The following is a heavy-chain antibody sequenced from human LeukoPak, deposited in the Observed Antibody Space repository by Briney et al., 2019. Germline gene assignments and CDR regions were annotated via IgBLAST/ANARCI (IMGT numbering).Heavy chain of an antibody. D-gene: IGHD3-22*01. J-gene: IGHJ4*02. CDR1: GFXFSYYT. V-gene: IGHV3-30-3*01. CDR2: ISYDGSNK. Sequence: GGSLRLSCAASGFXFSYYTMHWVRQAPGKGQEWVAVISYDGSNKYYADSVKGRFTISRDNSKNTLYLQMNSLRAEDTAVYYCARVLNYYDSSGYYFSYWGQGTLVTVSS. CDR3: ARVLNYYDSSGYYFSY.